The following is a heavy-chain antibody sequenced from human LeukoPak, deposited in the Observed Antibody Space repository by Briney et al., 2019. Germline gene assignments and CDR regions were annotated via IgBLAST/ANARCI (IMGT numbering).Heavy chain of an antibody. CDR3: ARGVDSNDYYFYYYMDV. V-gene: IGHV3-11*04. CDR2: ISPSGSAI. CDR1: GFTFSEYY. J-gene: IGHJ6*03. D-gene: IGHD4-11*01. Sequence: GGSLRLSCVASGFTFSEYYMSWVPQAPGQGLEWLSYISPSGSAIYYADSVRGGFPIYRAHAKNSLYLNMNSLRVEDPPGYYFARGVDSNDYYFYYYMDVWGNGTTVSVSS.